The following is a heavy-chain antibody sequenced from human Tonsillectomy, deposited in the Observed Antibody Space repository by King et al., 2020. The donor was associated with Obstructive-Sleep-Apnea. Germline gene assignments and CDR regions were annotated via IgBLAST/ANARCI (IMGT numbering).Heavy chain of an antibody. Sequence: VQLVESGGGVVQPGRSLRLSCAASGFTFSNYAMHWVRQAPGKGLGWVAVISYDGNNKYYADSVKGRFTISRDNSKNTLSLKMNSLRAEDTAVDYCARPHSSAWTEIYYSGQGTLVTVSS. CDR3: ARPHSSAWTEIYY. CDR2: ISYDGNNK. CDR1: GFTFSNYA. V-gene: IGHV3-30*04. J-gene: IGHJ4*02. D-gene: IGHD6-19*01.